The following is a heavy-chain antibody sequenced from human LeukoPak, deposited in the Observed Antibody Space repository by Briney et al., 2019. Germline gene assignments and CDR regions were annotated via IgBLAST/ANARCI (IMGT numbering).Heavy chain of an antibody. J-gene: IGHJ4*02. CDR3: ARGLYLVATTVEYYFDY. CDR2: ISAYNGNT. D-gene: IGHD5-12*01. CDR1: GYTFTSYG. Sequence: ASVTVSCKASGYTFTSYGISWLRQAPGQGLEWMGWISAYNGNTNYAQKLQGRVTMTTDTSTSTAYMELRSLRSDDTAVYYCARGLYLVATTVEYYFDYWGQGTLVTVSS. V-gene: IGHV1-18*01.